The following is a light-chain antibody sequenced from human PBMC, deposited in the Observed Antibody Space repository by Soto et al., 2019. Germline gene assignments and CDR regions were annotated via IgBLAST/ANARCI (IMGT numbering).Light chain of an antibody. CDR2: KNS. V-gene: IGLV1-44*01. CDR1: TSNIGSNT. Sequence: QSVLTQPPSASGTPGQGVTISCSGSTSNIGSNTVNWYQQLPGTAPKLLIYKNSQRPSGVPDRFSGSSSGTSASLAISGLQSEDEADYYCAAWDDSLNGRVFGGGTKLTVL. J-gene: IGLJ3*02. CDR3: AAWDDSLNGRV.